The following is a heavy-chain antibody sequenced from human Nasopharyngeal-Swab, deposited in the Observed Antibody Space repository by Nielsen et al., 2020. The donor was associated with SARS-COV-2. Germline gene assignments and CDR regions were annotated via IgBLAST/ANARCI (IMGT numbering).Heavy chain of an antibody. CDR2: IFPLYGSV. CDR3: ARGIEYSSSSWFEY. V-gene: IGHV1-69*13. CDR1: GGTLTTYS. D-gene: IGHD6-6*01. Sequence: SVKVSCKTSGGTLTTYSIAWVRQAPGHGLEWMGRIFPLYGSVDYAQRFQGRVTITADESTNTAHMELSSLRSEDTAMYYCARGIEYSSSSWFEYWGQGTLVTVSS. J-gene: IGHJ4*02.